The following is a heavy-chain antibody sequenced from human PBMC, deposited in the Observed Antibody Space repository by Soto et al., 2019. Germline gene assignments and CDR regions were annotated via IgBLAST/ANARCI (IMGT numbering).Heavy chain of an antibody. CDR2: MTSNSGNT. V-gene: IGHV1-8*01. CDR3: ARASRREVYNY. D-gene: IGHD1-26*01. Sequence: ASVKVSCKASGYTFTSYDINWVRQATGQGLEWKGWMTSNSGNTGFAQNFQGSFTMTRNTSISTAYMELSSLIFEDTAVYYCARASRREVYNYWGQGTLVTVSS. J-gene: IGHJ4*02. CDR1: GYTFTSYD.